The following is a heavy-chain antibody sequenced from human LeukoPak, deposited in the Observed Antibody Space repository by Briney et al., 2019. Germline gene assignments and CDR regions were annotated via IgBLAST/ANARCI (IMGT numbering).Heavy chain of an antibody. CDR2: IIPIFGTA. J-gene: IGHJ3*02. CDR1: GGTFSSYA. D-gene: IGHD5-18*01. V-gene: IGHV1-69*05. Sequence: SVKVSCKASGGTFSSYAISWVRQAPGQGLEWMGGIIPIFGTANYAQKFQGRVTITTDESTSTAYMELSSLRSEDTAVYYCASVDTAMATDAFDIWGQGTMVTASS. CDR3: ASVDTAMATDAFDI.